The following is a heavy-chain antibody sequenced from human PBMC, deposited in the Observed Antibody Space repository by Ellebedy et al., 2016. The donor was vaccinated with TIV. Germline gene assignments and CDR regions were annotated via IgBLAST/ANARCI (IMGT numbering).Heavy chain of an antibody. J-gene: IGHJ6*02. CDR2: IIPIFGTA. V-gene: IGHV1-69*06. D-gene: IGHD6-13*01. CDR3: ARERQQLVSYYYYYGMDV. Sequence: SVKVSXXASGGTFSSYAISWVRQAPGQGLEWMGGIIPIFGTANYAQKFQGRVTITADKSTSTAYMELSSLRSEDTAVYYCARERQQLVSYYYYYGMDVWGQGTTVTVSS. CDR1: GGTFSSYA.